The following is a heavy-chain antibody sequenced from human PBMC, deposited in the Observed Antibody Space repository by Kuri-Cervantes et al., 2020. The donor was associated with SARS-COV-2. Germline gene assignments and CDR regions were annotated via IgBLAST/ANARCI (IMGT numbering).Heavy chain of an antibody. D-gene: IGHD4-17*01. V-gene: IGHV3-30*18. Sequence: GESLKISCAASGFTFSSYGMHWVRQAPGKGLEWVAVISYDGSNKYFADSVKGRFTISRDNSKNTLYLQMNSLRAEDTAVYDCAKAKTTVTTFDYWGQGTLVTVSS. CDR1: GFTFSSYG. J-gene: IGHJ4*02. CDR2: ISYDGSNK. CDR3: AKAKTTVTTFDY.